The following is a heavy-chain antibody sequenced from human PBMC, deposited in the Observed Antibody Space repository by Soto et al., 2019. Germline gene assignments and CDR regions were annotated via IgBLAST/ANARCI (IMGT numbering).Heavy chain of an antibody. Sequence: GGSLRLSCAASGFTFSDYYMSWIRQAPGKGLEWVSYISSSGSTIYYADSVKGRFTISRDNAKNSLYLQMNSLRAEDTAVYYCARATKHTVTTLYYYYMDVWGKGTTVTVSS. V-gene: IGHV3-11*01. J-gene: IGHJ6*03. CDR2: ISSSGSTI. CDR3: ARATKHTVTTLYYYYMDV. D-gene: IGHD4-17*01. CDR1: GFTFSDYY.